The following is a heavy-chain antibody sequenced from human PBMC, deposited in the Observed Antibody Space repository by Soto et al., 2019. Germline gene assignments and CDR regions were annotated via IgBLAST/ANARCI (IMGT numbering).Heavy chain of an antibody. D-gene: IGHD5-18*01. CDR3: AREDTAMAHRYYGMDV. CDR1: GYTFTSYG. V-gene: IGHV1-18*01. Sequence: ASVKVSCKASGYTFTSYGISWVRQAPGQGLEWMGWISAYNGNTNYAQKLQGRVTMTTDTSTSTAYMELRSLRSDDTAVYYCAREDTAMAHRYYGMDVWGQGTTVTVSS. CDR2: ISAYNGNT. J-gene: IGHJ6*02.